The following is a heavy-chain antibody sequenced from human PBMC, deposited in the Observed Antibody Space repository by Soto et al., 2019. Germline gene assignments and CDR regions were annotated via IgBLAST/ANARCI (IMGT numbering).Heavy chain of an antibody. CDR2: IYNDGTT. CDR1: GLPVAGSY. V-gene: IGHV3-53*01. Sequence: RLSCVASGLPVAGSYMAWVRQAPGKGLEWASVIYNDGTTYYSQSVEGRFTISRDTSKNTLYLQMDRLRDEDTAVYYCVRPLPSGQTHARDVWGQGTTVTVSS. J-gene: IGHJ6*02. D-gene: IGHD3-10*01. CDR3: VRPLPSGQTHARDV.